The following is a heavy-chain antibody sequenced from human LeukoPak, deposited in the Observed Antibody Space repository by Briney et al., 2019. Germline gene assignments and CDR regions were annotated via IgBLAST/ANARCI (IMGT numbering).Heavy chain of an antibody. CDR1: GYTFICYG. CDR2: ISAYNGNT. D-gene: IGHD6-19*01. CDR3: ARDQQWLDPARHDFDY. J-gene: IGHJ4*02. V-gene: IGHV1-18*01. Sequence: ASVKFSCKASGYTFICYGISWVRQAPGQGLEWMGWISAYNGNTNYAQKLQGRVTMTTDTSTSTAYMELRSLRSDDPAVYYCARDQQWLDPARHDFDYWGQGTLVTVSS.